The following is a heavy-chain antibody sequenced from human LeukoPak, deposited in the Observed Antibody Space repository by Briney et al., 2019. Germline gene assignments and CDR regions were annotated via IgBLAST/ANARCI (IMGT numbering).Heavy chain of an antibody. CDR2: IYYSGST. D-gene: IGHD2-21*01. CDR1: GDPINSHY. J-gene: IGHJ2*01. CDR3: ARTAYARFFDL. V-gene: IGHV4-59*11. Sequence: SETLSLTCTVSGDPINSHYWSWIRQPPGKGLEWIGHIYYSGSTNYNPSLKSRVTISIDTSKNQFSLKLSSVTAADTAVYCCARTAYARFFDLWGRGTLVTVSS.